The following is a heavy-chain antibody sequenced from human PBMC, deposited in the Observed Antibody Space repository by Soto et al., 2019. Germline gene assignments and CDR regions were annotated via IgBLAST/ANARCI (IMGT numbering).Heavy chain of an antibody. CDR1: GFTFGDSY. Sequence: GVSLRLSCAGSGFTFGDSYMSLIRQAPGKGLEWLSYISPGSRYPAYADSVKGRLTISRDNARRSFYLQMMSLPAEYTAIYYCVRGGGGGWFRPWRQGSMGTV. D-gene: IGHD2-15*01. CDR3: VRGGGGGWFRP. V-gene: IGHV3-11*06. CDR2: ISPGSRYP. J-gene: IGHJ5*02.